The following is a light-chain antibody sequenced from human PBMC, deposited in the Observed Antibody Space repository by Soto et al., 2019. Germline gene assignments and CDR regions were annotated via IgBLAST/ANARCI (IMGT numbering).Light chain of an antibody. CDR1: SSDVGGYNY. V-gene: IGLV2-14*01. J-gene: IGLJ3*02. CDR3: SSYTSSSTHWV. CDR2: DVS. Sequence: SVLTPPASVSGSPGPSITISCTGTSSDVGGYNYVSWYQQHPGKAPKLMIYDVSNRPSGVSNRFSGSKSGNTASLTISGLQAEDEADYYCSSYTSSSTHWVFGGGTKLTVL.